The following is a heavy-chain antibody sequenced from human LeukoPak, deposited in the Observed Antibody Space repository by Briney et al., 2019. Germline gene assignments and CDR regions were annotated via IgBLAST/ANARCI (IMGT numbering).Heavy chain of an antibody. CDR2: IISSGGTI. CDR3: ARESGGRYSFGPWFFDL. CDR1: GFIFSSFR. V-gene: IGHV3-48*02. Sequence: PGGSLRLSCAASGFIFSSFRMNWVRQAPGKGLEWVSYIISSGGTIYYTDSVKGRFTISRDNARNSLDLQMNSLRDEDTAVYYCARESGGRYSFGPWFFDLWGQGTLVTVSS. D-gene: IGHD5-18*01. J-gene: IGHJ4*02.